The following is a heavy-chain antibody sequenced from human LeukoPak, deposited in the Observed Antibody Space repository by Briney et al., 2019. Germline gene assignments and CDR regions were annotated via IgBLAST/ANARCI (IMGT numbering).Heavy chain of an antibody. V-gene: IGHV3-7*01. CDR3: ARRYCSSTSCYKGLDY. CDR1: GFTFSSYW. D-gene: IGHD2-2*02. CDR2: IKQDGSEK. J-gene: IGHJ4*02. Sequence: GGSLRLSCAASGFTFSSYWMSWVRQAPGKGLEWVANIKQDGSEKYYVDSVKGRFTISRDNAKNSLYLQMNSLRAEDTAVYYCARRYCSSTSCYKGLDYWGQGTLVTVSS.